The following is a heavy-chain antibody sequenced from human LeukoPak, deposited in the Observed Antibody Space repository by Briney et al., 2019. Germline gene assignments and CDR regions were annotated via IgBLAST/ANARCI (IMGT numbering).Heavy chain of an antibody. D-gene: IGHD2-2*01. CDR1: GGSISSYY. CDR2: IYTSGST. J-gene: IGHJ6*02. Sequence: SETLSLTCTVSGGSISSYYWSWIRQPAGKGLEWIGRIYTSGSTNYNPSLKSRVTMSVDTSKNQFSLKLSSVTAADTAVYYCARGCSSTSRYYYYGMDVWGQGTTVTVSS. V-gene: IGHV4-4*07. CDR3: ARGCSSTSRYYYYGMDV.